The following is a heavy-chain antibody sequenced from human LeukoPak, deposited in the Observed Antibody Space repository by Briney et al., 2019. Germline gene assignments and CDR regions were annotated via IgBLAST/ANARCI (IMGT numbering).Heavy chain of an antibody. D-gene: IGHD3-9*01. CDR2: IYYSGST. Sequence: PSQTLSLTCTVSGGSISSGDYYWSWIRQPPGKGLEWIGYIYYSGSTYYNPSLKSRVTISVDTSKNQFSLKLSSVTAADTAVYYCARVLLSSYYDILTGTLLATVGPVDVWGQGTTVTVSS. CDR3: ARVLLSSYYDILTGTLLATVGPVDV. CDR1: GGSISSGDYY. J-gene: IGHJ6*02. V-gene: IGHV4-30-4*01.